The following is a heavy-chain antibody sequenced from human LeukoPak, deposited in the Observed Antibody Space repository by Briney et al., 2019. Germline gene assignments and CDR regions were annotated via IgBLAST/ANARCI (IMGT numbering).Heavy chain of an antibody. J-gene: IGHJ4*02. CDR2: MNPNSGNT. CDR1: GYTFTSYD. D-gene: IGHD6-13*01. V-gene: IGHV1-8*01. Sequence: ASVKVSCKASGYTFTSYDINWWRRATGQGLEWLVWMNPNSGNTGYAQKFQGRVTMTRNTSIRTAYMELSSLRSEDTAVYYCARGSSSWNHFDYWGQGTLVTVSS. CDR3: ARGSSSWNHFDY.